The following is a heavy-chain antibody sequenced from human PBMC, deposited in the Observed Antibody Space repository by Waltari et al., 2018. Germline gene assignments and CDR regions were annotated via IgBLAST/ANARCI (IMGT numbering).Heavy chain of an antibody. V-gene: IGHV3-33*03. Sequence: QMQLVGSGGGVVQPGTSLRLSCAASGFTFSDYAMHWVRQTPAKGLEWVACIGNYGSEKKYADTVNGRYTISRDNSKNTLYLQMNSLGAEDTAMYFCAKDRRFYGSESYSDYWGQGTLVTVSS. CDR1: GFTFSDYA. CDR2: IGNYGSEK. D-gene: IGHD3-10*01. CDR3: AKDRRFYGSESYSDY. J-gene: IGHJ4*02.